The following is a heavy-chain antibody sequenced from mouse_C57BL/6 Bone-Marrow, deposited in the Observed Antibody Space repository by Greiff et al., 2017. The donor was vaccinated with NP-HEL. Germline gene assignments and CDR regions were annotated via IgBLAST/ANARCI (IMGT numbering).Heavy chain of an antibody. D-gene: IGHD1-1*01. CDR3: AGESRAWFAY. J-gene: IGHJ3*01. CDR1: GFTFNTYA. V-gene: IGHV10-3*01. CDR2: IRSKSSNYAT. Sequence: EVKVVESGGGLVQPKGSLKLSCAASGFTFNTYAMPWVRQAPGKGLEWVARIRSKSSNYATYYADSVKDSFTIARDDSKSMLYLQMNNLKTEDTAMYDCAGESRAWFAYWGQGTLVTVSA.